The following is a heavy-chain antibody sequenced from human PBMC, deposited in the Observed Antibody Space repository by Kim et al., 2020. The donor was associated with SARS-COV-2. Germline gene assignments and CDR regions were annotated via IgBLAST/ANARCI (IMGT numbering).Heavy chain of an antibody. CDR2: ST. Sequence: STYTNPAIKSRVTISVDRSKNQFSLKLSSVPAADTAVYYCARGPPDYFDYWGQGTLVTVSS. J-gene: IGHJ4*02. CDR3: ARGPPDYFDY. V-gene: IGHV4-30-2*01.